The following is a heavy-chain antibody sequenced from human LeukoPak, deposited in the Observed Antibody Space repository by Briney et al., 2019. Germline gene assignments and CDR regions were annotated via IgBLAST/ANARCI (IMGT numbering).Heavy chain of an antibody. CDR3: ARARCSSTSCYTRYYGMDV. D-gene: IGHD2-2*02. J-gene: IGHJ6*02. CDR1: GGSFSGYY. CDR2: INHSGST. Sequence: SETLSLTCAVYGGSFSGYYWSWIRQPPGKGLEWIGEINHSGSTNYNPPLKSRVTISVDTSKNQFSLKLSSVTAADTAVYYCARARCSSTSCYTRYYGMDVWGQGTTVTVSS. V-gene: IGHV4-34*01.